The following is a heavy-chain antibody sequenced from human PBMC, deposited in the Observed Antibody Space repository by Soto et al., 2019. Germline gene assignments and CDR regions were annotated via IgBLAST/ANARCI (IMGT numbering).Heavy chain of an antibody. CDR3: AGGGGVGVAGSAAFDM. V-gene: IGHV1-2*02. CDR2: FNPATGAA. D-gene: IGHD3-3*01. J-gene: IGHJ3*02. Sequence: QLHLVQSGAVVKKPGASVTVSCSASGYPVTAYYMHWVRQAPGRGLEWMGGFNPATGAAKYTQTFQGRGPMTRDTATSKIFLGLSGPASGATACFFFAGGGGVGVAGSAAFDMWGQGTLVTVSS. CDR1: GYPVTAYY.